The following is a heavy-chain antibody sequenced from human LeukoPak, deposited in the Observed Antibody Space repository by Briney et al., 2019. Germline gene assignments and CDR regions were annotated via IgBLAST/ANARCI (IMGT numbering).Heavy chain of an antibody. CDR3: ARGIQDYFYGMDV. CDR1: GFTFSDYY. J-gene: IGHJ6*02. CDR2: LSRTSSYT. Sequence: PGGSLRLSCAASGFTFSDYYMSWIRQAPGKGREWVSYLSRTSSYTKHADSVKGRFTISRDNAKNSLYLQMNSLRAEDTTVYYCARGIQDYFYGMDVWGQGTTVTVSS. V-gene: IGHV3-11*05.